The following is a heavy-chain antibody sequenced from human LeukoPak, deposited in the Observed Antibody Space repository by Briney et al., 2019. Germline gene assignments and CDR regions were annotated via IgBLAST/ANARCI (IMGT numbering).Heavy chain of an antibody. CDR2: INWNSAKI. CDR1: GFTFQHYA. Sequence: GGSLRLSCAASGFTFQHYAIHWVRQVPGKGLEWVSGINWNSAKIGYADSVKGRFTISRDNAKNSVSLQMNSLGGEDTALYYCAKDKSAFYNGYDWHLDIWGQATLVTVSS. D-gene: IGHD5-12*01. V-gene: IGHV3-9*01. CDR3: AKDKSAFYNGYDWHLDI. J-gene: IGHJ4*02.